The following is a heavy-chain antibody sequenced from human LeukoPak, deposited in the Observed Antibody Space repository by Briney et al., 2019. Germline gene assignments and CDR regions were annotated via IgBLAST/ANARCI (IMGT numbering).Heavy chain of an antibody. J-gene: IGHJ4*02. CDR3: ARSEITSFSLAADY. V-gene: IGHV4-31*03. CDR1: GGSISSGGYY. D-gene: IGHD1-14*01. Sequence: SETLSLTCTVSGGSISSGGYYWSWIRQHPGKGLEWIGYIYYSGSTYYHPSLKSRVTISVDTSKNQFSLKLSSVTAADTAVYYCARSEITSFSLAADYWGQGTLVTVSS. CDR2: IYYSGST.